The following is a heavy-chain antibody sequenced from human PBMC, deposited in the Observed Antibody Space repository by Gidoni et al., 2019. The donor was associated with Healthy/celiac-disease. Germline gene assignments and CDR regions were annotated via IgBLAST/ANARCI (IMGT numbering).Heavy chain of an antibody. V-gene: IGHV3-23*01. D-gene: IGHD2-21*02. J-gene: IGHJ4*02. CDR1: GFTFRSYA. CDR2: ISGSGGST. Sequence: EVQLLESVGGLVQPGGSLRLPCAASGFTFRSYAMSWVRQAPGKGLEWVSAISGSGGSTYYADSVKGRFPISRNKSKNTRYRQMNSLRAEDTAVYYCAKDGLYCGGDCWDVPHYFDYWGQGTLVTVSS. CDR3: AKDGLYCGGDCWDVPHYFDY.